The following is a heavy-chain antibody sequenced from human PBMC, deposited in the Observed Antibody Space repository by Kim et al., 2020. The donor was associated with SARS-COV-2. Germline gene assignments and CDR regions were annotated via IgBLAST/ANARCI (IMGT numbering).Heavy chain of an antibody. Sequence: GGSLRLSCAASGFTFSNYAMNWVRQAPGKGLEWVSSISGSGPTYHADSVKGRFTISRDNSKNTLSLQMNSLRAEDTAIYYCAKDGSGWYAPGWYYFDYWG. J-gene: IGHJ4*01. CDR2: ISGSGPT. CDR3: AKDGSGWYAPGWYYFDY. D-gene: IGHD6-19*01. V-gene: IGHV3-23*01. CDR1: GFTFSNYA.